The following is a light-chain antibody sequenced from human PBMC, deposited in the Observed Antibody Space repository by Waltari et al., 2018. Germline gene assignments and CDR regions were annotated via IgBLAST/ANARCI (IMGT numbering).Light chain of an antibody. J-gene: IGLJ2*01. CDR1: SPNIGRNT. V-gene: IGLV1-44*01. CDR3: AAWDDSLNGVV. CDR2: SNN. Sequence: QSVLTQPPSASGTPGQRVTTSCSGSSPNIGRNTVNWYQQLPGTAPKLLIYSNNQRPSGVPDRFSGSKSGTSASLAISGLQSEDEADYYCAAWDDSLNGVVFGGGTKLTVL.